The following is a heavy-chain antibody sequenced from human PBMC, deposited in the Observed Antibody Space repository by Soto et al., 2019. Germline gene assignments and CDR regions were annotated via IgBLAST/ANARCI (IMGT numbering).Heavy chain of an antibody. V-gene: IGHV5-10-1*01. CDR2: IDPSDSYT. Sequence: GESLKISCKGAGYICTSYWIGWVLQMPGKGLEWMGRIDPSDSYTNYSPSFQGHVTISADKSISTAYLQWSSLKASDTAMYYCARLQYQLPLYGMDVWGQGTTVTVSS. J-gene: IGHJ6*02. D-gene: IGHD2-2*01. CDR1: GYICTSYW. CDR3: ARLQYQLPLYGMDV.